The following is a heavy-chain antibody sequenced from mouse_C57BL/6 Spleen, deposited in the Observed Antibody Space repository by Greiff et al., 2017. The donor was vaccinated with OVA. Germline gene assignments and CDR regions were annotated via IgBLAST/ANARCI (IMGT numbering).Heavy chain of an antibody. Sequence: QVQLQQSGAELVKPGASVKMSCKASGYTFTSYWITWVKQRPGQGLEWIGDIYPGSGSTNYNEKFKSKATLTVDTSSSTAYMQLSSLTSEDSAVYYCARRGYYYGNYYAMDYWGQGTSVTVSS. D-gene: IGHD1-1*01. CDR2: IYPGSGST. CDR1: GYTFTSYW. V-gene: IGHV1-55*01. J-gene: IGHJ4*01. CDR3: ARRGYYYGNYYAMDY.